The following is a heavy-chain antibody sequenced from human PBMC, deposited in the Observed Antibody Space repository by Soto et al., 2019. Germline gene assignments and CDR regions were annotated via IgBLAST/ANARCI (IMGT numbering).Heavy chain of an antibody. CDR1: GYSFSSYW. CDR3: AVFRSSWFGDGRLDS. D-gene: IGHD6-13*01. J-gene: IGHJ4*02. Sequence: GESLKISCKGSGYSFSSYWIGWVRQMPGRGLEWMGIIYPGDSNTRYSPSFQGHVTISADKSINTLYLQWSSLRASDTAIYYCAVFRSSWFGDGRLDSWGPGTLVTVSS. CDR2: IYPGDSNT. V-gene: IGHV5-51*01.